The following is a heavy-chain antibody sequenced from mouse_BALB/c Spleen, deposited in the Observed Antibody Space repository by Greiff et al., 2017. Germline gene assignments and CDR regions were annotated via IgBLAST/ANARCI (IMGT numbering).Heavy chain of an antibody. CDR3: ALPYYYGLFDY. CDR2: ISSGGST. Sequence: EVKLVESGGGLVKPGGSLKLSCAASGFTFSSYAMSWVRQTPEKRLEWVASISSGGSTYYPDSVKGRFTISRDNARNILYLQMSSLRSEDTAMYYCALPYYYGLFDYWGQGTTLTVSS. D-gene: IGHD1-1*01. V-gene: IGHV5-6-5*01. CDR1: GFTFSSYA. J-gene: IGHJ2*01.